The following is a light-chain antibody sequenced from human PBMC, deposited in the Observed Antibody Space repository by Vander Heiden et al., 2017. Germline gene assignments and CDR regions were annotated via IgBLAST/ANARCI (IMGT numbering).Light chain of an antibody. CDR1: QSVLYSSNNTNY. J-gene: IGKJ4*01. CDR3: QQYYSTPLT. V-gene: IGKV4-1*01. Sequence: DIVMNQSPDSLAVSLAERATISCKSSQSVLYSSNNTNYLAWYQQKPGQPPKLVIYWASTRESGVPDRFSGSGSGTDFTLTISSLQAEDVAVYYCQQYYSTPLTFGGGTKVEIK. CDR2: WAS.